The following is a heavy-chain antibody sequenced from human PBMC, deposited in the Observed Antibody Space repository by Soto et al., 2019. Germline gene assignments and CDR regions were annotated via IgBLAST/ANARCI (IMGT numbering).Heavy chain of an antibody. CDR2: IIPIFGTA. Sequence: SVKVSCKASGGTFSSYAISWVRQAPGQGLEWMGGIIPIFGTANYAQKFQGRVTITADKSTSTAYMELSSLRSEDTAVYYCARDLSGYCSSTSCSNWFDPWGQGTLVTVSS. CDR1: GGTFSSYA. J-gene: IGHJ5*02. CDR3: ARDLSGYCSSTSCSNWFDP. V-gene: IGHV1-69*06. D-gene: IGHD2-2*03.